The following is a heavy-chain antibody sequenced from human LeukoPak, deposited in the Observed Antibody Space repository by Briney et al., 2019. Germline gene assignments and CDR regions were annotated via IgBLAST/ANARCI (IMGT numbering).Heavy chain of an antibody. CDR1: GGTFSSYA. D-gene: IGHD3-10*01. CDR3: ARRSDRYASGTYYNVGVDY. CDR2: IIPILGIA. V-gene: IGHV1-69*04. J-gene: IGHJ4*02. Sequence: SVKVSCKASGGTFSSYAISWVRQAPGQGLEWMGRIIPILGIANYAQKFQGRVTITADKSTSTAYMELSSLRSDDTAVYYCARRSDRYASGTYYNVGVDYWGQGTLVTVSS.